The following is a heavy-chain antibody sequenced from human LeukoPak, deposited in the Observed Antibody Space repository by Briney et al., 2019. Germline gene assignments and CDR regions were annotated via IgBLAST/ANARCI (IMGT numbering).Heavy chain of an antibody. D-gene: IGHD3-3*01. CDR3: ARGHRITIFGVVISIRAFDP. V-gene: IGHV4-34*01. J-gene: IGHJ5*02. CDR1: GGSFSGYY. Sequence: PSETLSLTCAVYGGSFSGYYWSWIRQPPGKGLEWIGEINHSGSTNYNPSLKSRVTISVDTSKNQFSLKLSSVTAADTAVYYCARGHRITIFGVVISIRAFDPWGQGTLVTVSS. CDR2: INHSGST.